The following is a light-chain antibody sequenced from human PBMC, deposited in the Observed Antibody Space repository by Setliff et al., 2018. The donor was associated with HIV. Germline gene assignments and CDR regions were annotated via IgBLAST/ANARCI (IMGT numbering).Light chain of an antibody. CDR2: YDT. CDR3: QVWDSSSDNWV. Sequence: SYALTQSPSVSVAPGKTARITCGGSNIGSKSVHWYQQKPGQAPVLVIFYDTDRPSGIPERFSASNSGNTATLTISRVEAGDEADYYCQVWDSSSDNWVFGGGTKVTVL. V-gene: IGLV3-21*04. J-gene: IGLJ3*02. CDR1: NIGSKS.